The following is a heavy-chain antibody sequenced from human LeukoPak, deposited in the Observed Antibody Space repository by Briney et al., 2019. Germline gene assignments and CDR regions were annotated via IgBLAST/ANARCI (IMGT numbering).Heavy chain of an antibody. J-gene: IGHJ5*02. V-gene: IGHV1-18*01. Sequence: ASVTVSCKASGYTFNSYGISWVRQAPGQGLEWMGWIGPHNGDTNYAQKFQGRVTMTTDTSTSTAYMELRSLRSDDPAVYYCARDKPSTINWFDPWGQGTLVTVSS. CDR2: IGPHNGDT. CDR3: ARDKPSTINWFDP. CDR1: GYTFNSYG.